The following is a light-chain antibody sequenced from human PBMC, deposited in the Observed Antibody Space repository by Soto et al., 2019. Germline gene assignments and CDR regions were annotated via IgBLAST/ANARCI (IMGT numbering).Light chain of an antibody. V-gene: IGLV2-8*01. J-gene: IGLJ2*01. CDR3: SSYTGSNSVV. CDR2: EVS. CDR1: SSDVGGYNY. Sequence: QAVVTQPPSASGSPGQSVTISCTGTSSDVGGYNYVSWYLQHPGKAPKLMIYEVSKRPSGVPDRFSGSKSGNTASLTVSGLQAEDEADYYCSSYTGSNSVVFGGGTKLTVL.